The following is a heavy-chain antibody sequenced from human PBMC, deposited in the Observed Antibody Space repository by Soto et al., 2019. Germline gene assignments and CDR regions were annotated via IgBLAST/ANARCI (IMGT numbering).Heavy chain of an antibody. CDR2: MKPNSGNT. Sequence: QVQLVQSGAEVKKPGASVKVSCKASGYTFTSYDINWVRQATGQGLEWMGWMKPNSGNTGYAQKLQGRVTMTRNTSLSKAYRELSSLRSEDTAVYYCARGGEKLRFLEWLSSKYYFDYWGHGTLVTVSS. V-gene: IGHV1-8*01. CDR1: GYTFTSYD. CDR3: ARGGEKLRFLEWLSSKYYFDY. D-gene: IGHD3-3*01. J-gene: IGHJ4*01.